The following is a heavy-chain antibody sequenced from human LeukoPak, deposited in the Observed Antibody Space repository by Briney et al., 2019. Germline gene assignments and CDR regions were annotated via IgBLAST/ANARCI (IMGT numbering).Heavy chain of an antibody. J-gene: IGHJ4*02. CDR2: ISSSGSTI. Sequence: PGGSLRLFCAASGFTFSDYYMSWIPQAPGKGLEWVSYISSSGSTIYYADPVKGQFTISKDNANNSLYLQMNSLRAEDTAVYYCARDISGGSWYTLSYWGQGTLVTVSS. CDR3: ARDISGGSWYTLSY. V-gene: IGHV3-11*01. D-gene: IGHD6-13*01. CDR1: GFTFSDYY.